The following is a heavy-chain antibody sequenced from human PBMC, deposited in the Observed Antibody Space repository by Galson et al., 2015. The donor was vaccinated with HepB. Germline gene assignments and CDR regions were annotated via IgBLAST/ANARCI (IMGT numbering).Heavy chain of an antibody. J-gene: IGHJ4*02. D-gene: IGHD4-11*01. CDR3: ARDSNYIRFDY. CDR2: INTKTGNP. Sequence: SVKVSCKASGYTFSGYSINWVRQAPGQGLEWMGWINTKTGNPTYALGFTGRFVFSLDTSVTTTYLQISSLEAEDTAVYYCARDSNYIRFDYWGQGTLVSVSS. V-gene: IGHV7-4-1*02. CDR1: GYTFSGYS.